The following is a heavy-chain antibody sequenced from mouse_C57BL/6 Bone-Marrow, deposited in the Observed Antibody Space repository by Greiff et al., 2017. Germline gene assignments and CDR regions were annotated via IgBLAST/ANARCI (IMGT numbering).Heavy chain of an antibody. Sequence: QVQLQQPGAELVKPGASVKLSCKASGYTFPSYWMQWVKQRPGQGLEWIGEIDPSDSYTNYNQKFKGKATLTVDTSSSTAYMQLSSLTSEDSAVYYCARPGSIPYAMDYWGQGTSVTVSS. J-gene: IGHJ4*01. V-gene: IGHV1-50*01. CDR2: IDPSDSYT. D-gene: IGHD1-1*01. CDR1: GYTFPSYW. CDR3: ARPGSIPYAMDY.